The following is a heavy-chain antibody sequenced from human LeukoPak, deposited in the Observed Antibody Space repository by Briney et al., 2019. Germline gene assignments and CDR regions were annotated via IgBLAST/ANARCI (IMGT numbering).Heavy chain of an antibody. D-gene: IGHD5-24*01. J-gene: IGHJ4*02. V-gene: IGHV4-39*07. CDR3: ARESRDGYNLDY. Sequence: SETLSLTCTVSGGSISSSSYYWGWIRQPPGKGLEWIGSIYYSGSTYYNPSLKSRVTISVDTSKNQFSLKLSSVTAADTAVYYCARESRDGYNLDYWGQGTLVTVSP. CDR2: IYYSGST. CDR1: GGSISSSSYY.